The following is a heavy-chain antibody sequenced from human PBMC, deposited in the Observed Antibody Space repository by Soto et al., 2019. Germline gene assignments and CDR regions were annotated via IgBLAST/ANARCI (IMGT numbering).Heavy chain of an antibody. V-gene: IGHV3-23*01. CDR1: GFTFSSYA. CDR3: AREAYHFWTTYYTVDS. D-gene: IGHD3-3*01. J-gene: IGHJ4*02. Sequence: HPGGSLRLSCAASGFTFSSYAMSWVRQAPGKGLEWVSGIRGSSSTYYADSVKGRFTVSRDNSENTLYLHMNSLRAEDTAIYYCAREAYHFWTTYYTVDSWGQGTLVTVSS. CDR2: IRGSSST.